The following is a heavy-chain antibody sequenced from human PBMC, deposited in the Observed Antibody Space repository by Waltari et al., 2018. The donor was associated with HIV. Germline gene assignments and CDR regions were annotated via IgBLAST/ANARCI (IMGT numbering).Heavy chain of an antibody. V-gene: IGHV1-8*01. CDR3: ARVRRPSGSYYLSY. Sequence: QVQLLQSGAEVKKPGASVKVSCKASGYTFTRYNIYWVRQAPGQGLEWMGWMNPNTGDTAYAQKFQGRVTMTRNTSMSTAYMELSSLRSEDTAVYYCARVRRPSGSYYLSYWGQGTLVTVSS. D-gene: IGHD1-26*01. CDR2: MNPNTGDT. J-gene: IGHJ4*02. CDR1: GYTFTRYN.